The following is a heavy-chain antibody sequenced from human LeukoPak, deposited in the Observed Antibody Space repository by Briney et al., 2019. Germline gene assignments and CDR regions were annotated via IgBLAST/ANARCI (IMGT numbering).Heavy chain of an antibody. J-gene: IGHJ3*02. CDR2: IYYRGIT. V-gene: IGHV4-39*01. D-gene: IGHD2-15*01. Sequence: SETLSLTCTISGGSISSISNYWGWIRQPPGKGLEWLGSIYYRGITYHNPSLKSRVNISIDTSKNQFSLKLSSVTAADTAVYSCARRTGSSASAFDIWGQGTMVTVSS. CDR1: GGSISSISNY. CDR3: ARRTGSSASAFDI.